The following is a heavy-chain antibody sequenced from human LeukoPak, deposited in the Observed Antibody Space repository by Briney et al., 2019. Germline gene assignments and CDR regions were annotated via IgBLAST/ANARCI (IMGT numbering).Heavy chain of an antibody. CDR2: ISHSAIT. V-gene: IGHV4-34*01. J-gene: IGHJ4*02. D-gene: IGHD1-26*01. CDR3: ARHDGRVGAGDY. Sequence: WIGEISHSAITQYNAALKSRVTISLDASKNQFSLRLTSVTAADTALYYCARHDGRVGAGDYWGQGTLVTVSS.